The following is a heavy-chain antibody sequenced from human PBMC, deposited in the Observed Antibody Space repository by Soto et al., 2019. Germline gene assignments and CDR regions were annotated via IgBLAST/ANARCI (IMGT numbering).Heavy chain of an antibody. D-gene: IGHD2-2*01. CDR2: IYYSGST. V-gene: IGHV4-39*01. Sequence: SETLSLTCTVSGGSISSSSYYWGWIRQPPGKGLEWIGSIYYSGSTYYNPSLKSRVTISVDTSKNQFSLKLSSVTAADTAVYYCASAIVVVPADLFDWFDPWGQGSLVTVSS. CDR1: GGSISSSSYY. CDR3: ASAIVVVPADLFDWFDP. J-gene: IGHJ5*02.